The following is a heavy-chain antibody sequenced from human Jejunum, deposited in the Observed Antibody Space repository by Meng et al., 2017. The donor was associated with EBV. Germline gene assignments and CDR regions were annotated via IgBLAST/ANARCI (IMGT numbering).Heavy chain of an antibody. J-gene: IGHJ5*02. Sequence: LQGSAAAMGIPTVPLCILCTVSGVTFCSGRYLGSWIRQSPVKVLEWIWFISYSGSPNYNPSLKSRVTISVYMSKTQFSLKLRSVTAADTAVYYCVRSGGHEQWLNFDPWGQGTLVTVSS. V-gene: IGHV4-61*01. D-gene: IGHD6-19*01. CDR1: GVTFCSGRYL. CDR2: ISYSGSP. CDR3: VRSGGHEQWLNFDP.